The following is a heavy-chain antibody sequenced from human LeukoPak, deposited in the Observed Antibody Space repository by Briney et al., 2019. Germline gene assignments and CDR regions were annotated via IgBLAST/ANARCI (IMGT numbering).Heavy chain of an antibody. CDR3: ARGQAGSSSWYANRVRFDP. D-gene: IGHD6-13*01. V-gene: IGHV3-30*04. J-gene: IGHJ5*02. Sequence: GGSLRLSCAASGFTFSSYAMHWVRQAPGKGLEWVAVISYDGSNKYYADSVKGRFTISRDNSKNTLYLQMNSLRAEDTAVHYCARGQAGSSSWYANRVRFDPWGQGTLVTVSS. CDR2: ISYDGSNK. CDR1: GFTFSSYA.